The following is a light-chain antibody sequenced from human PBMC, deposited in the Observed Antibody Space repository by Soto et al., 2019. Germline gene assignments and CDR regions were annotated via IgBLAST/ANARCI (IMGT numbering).Light chain of an antibody. CDR2: EVS. CDR3: SSYAGSNNFDV. V-gene: IGLV2-8*01. Sequence: QSALTQPPSASGSPGKSVTISCTGTSSDVGGYNYVSWYQQHPGKAPKLVIYEVSKRPSGVPDRFAGSKSGNTASLTVSGLQAEDEADYYCSSYAGSNNFDVFGTGTKLTVL. CDR1: SSDVGGYNY. J-gene: IGLJ1*01.